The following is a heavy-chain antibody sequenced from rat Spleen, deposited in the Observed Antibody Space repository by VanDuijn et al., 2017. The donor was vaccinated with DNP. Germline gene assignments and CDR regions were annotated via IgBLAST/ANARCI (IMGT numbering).Heavy chain of an antibody. CDR2: INDDGGTT. V-gene: IGHV5-58*01. D-gene: IGHD4-3*01. Sequence: EVQLVETGGGLVQPGRSLKLSCVASGFTFSNSWMYWIRQAPGKGLEWIGSINDDGGTTYYGVSVKGRFTISRDNAKSTLYLKMNSLRSEDMATYYCVRWNSGHFDYWGQGVMVTVSS. CDR1: GFTFSNSW. CDR3: VRWNSGHFDY. J-gene: IGHJ2*01.